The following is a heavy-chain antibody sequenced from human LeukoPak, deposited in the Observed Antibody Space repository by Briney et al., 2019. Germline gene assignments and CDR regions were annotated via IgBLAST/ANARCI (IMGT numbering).Heavy chain of an antibody. CDR2: FDPEDGET. CDR3: ATDPLSSGYVEG. Sequence: ASVKVSCKVSGYTLTELSMHWVRQAPGKGLEWMGGFDPEDGETIYAQKFQGRVTMTEDTSTDTAYMELSSLRSEDTAVYYCATDPLSSGYVEGWGQGTLVTVSS. D-gene: IGHD3-22*01. J-gene: IGHJ4*02. CDR1: GYTLTELS. V-gene: IGHV1-24*01.